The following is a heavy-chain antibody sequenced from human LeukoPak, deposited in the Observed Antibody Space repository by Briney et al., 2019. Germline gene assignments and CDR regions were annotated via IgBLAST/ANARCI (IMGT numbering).Heavy chain of an antibody. CDR2: IYSSGST. Sequence: GGSLRLSCAASGFTVSSNYMSWVRQAPGKGLEWVSVIYSSGSTYYADSVKGRFTISRDNSKNTLYLQVNSLRAEDTAVYYCARRYGTHFDYWGQGTLVTVSS. V-gene: IGHV3-53*01. J-gene: IGHJ4*02. CDR1: GFTVSSNY. D-gene: IGHD4-17*01. CDR3: ARRYGTHFDY.